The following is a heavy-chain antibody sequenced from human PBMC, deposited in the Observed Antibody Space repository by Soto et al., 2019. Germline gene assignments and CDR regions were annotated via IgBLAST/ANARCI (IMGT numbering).Heavy chain of an antibody. CDR2: INSDGSST. D-gene: IGHD2-15*01. V-gene: IGHV3-74*01. CDR1: GFTFSNSW. J-gene: IGHJ4*02. Sequence: EVQLVESGGGLVQPGGSLRLSCAASGFTFSNSWMHWVRQAQGKGLVWVSRINSDGSSTGNAYPVKGRFTISRDKAKNTLYLQMNSLRAEDTAVYYCVRTSLVVAAATREDYWGQGTLVTVSS. CDR3: VRTSLVVAAATREDY.